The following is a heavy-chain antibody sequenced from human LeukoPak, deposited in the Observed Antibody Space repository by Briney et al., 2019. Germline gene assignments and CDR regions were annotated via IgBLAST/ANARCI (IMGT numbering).Heavy chain of an antibody. Sequence: PGGSLRLSCAASGFTFSSYWMHWVRHAPGKGMVWVSRINSDGSSTSYADSVKGRFTLSRDNAKNTLYLQMNSLRAEDTAVYYCVRDHGYGGVPDYWGQGTLVTVSS. CDR3: VRDHGYGGVPDY. CDR1: GFTFSSYW. CDR2: INSDGSST. V-gene: IGHV3-74*01. D-gene: IGHD3-10*01. J-gene: IGHJ4*02.